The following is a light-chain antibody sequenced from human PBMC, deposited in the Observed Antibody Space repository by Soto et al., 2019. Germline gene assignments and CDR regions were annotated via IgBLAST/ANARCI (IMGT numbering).Light chain of an antibody. Sequence: QSALTQPRSVSGSPGQSVTISCTGTSSDVGGYNYVSWYQQHPGKAPKLMIYDVSKRPSGFPDRFAGSKSGNTASLTISGLQAEDEADYYCCSYAGSYTCDGVVFGGGTKLTVL. V-gene: IGLV2-11*01. CDR1: SSDVGGYNY. CDR3: CSYAGSYTCDGVV. J-gene: IGLJ2*01. CDR2: DVS.